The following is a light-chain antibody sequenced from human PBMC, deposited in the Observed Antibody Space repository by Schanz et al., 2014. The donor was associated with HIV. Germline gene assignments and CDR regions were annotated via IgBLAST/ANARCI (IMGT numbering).Light chain of an antibody. J-gene: IGKJ1*01. CDR3: QQYSGSPPWT. CDR2: GAS. CDR1: QSVSSSY. Sequence: EIVLTQSPDTLSLGERATLSCRASQSVSSSYLAWYQQKPGQAPRLLIYGASSRATGIPDRFSGSGSGTDFTLTISRLEPEDFAVYYCQQYSGSPPWTFGQGTKVEIK. V-gene: IGKV3-20*01.